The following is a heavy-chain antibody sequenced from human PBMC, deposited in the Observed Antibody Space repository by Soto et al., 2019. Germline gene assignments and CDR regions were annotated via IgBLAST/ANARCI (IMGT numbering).Heavy chain of an antibody. CDR1: GASLSSDQYL. D-gene: IGHD3-9*01. CDR2: ISSSGGT. J-gene: IGHJ5*02. Sequence: QVQLQESGPGLVKPSQTLSLTCSVSGASLSSDQYLWTWIRQTPGKGLAWIGYISSSGGTYYSAPVKGRPHFSLDKSKNQFSLILISVTAAATAIYFCARRSFRYYEEATGYYNAFDPWGQGALVTFAS. CDR3: ARRSFRYYEEATGYYNAFDP. V-gene: IGHV4-30-4*01.